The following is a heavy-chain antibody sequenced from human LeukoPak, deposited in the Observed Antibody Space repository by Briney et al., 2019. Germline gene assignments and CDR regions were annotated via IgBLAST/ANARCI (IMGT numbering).Heavy chain of an antibody. CDR1: GGSISSSSYY. CDR3: ARKGVAAAGPNWFDP. CDR2: IYYSGST. J-gene: IGHJ5*02. D-gene: IGHD6-13*01. V-gene: IGHV4-39*01. Sequence: SETLSLTCTVSGGSISSSSYYWGWIRQPPGKGLEWIGSIYYSGSTYYNPSLKSRVTISVDTSKNQFSLKPSSVTAADTAVYYCARKGVAAAGPNWFDPWGQGTLVTVSS.